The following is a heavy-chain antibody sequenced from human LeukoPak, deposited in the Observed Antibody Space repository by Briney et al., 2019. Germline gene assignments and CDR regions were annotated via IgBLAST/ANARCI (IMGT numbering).Heavy chain of an antibody. J-gene: IGHJ4*02. CDR1: GFTFSDYY. V-gene: IGHV3-11*01. CDR2: VSQSGTTI. CDR3: AREGHTYGSDY. Sequence: SGGPLRLSCTVSGFTFSDYYMSWIRQAPGRGLEWLSYVSQSGTTIYYADSVKGRFTISRDNGKKLMYLQMNSLRAEDTGMYYCAREGHTYGSDYWGQGTLVTVS. D-gene: IGHD3-10*01.